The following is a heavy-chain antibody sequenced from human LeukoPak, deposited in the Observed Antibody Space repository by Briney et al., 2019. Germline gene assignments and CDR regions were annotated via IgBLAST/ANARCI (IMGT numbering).Heavy chain of an antibody. J-gene: IGHJ4*02. CDR1: GFTFSGSA. Sequence: PGGSLRLSCAASGFTFSGSAMHWVRQASGKGLEWVGRIRSKANSYATAYAASVKGRFTISRDDSKNTAYLQMNSLKTEDTAVYYCTRKSGDYSGFDYWGQGTLVTVSS. D-gene: IGHD3-10*01. CDR3: TRKSGDYSGFDY. CDR2: IRSKANSYAT. V-gene: IGHV3-73*01.